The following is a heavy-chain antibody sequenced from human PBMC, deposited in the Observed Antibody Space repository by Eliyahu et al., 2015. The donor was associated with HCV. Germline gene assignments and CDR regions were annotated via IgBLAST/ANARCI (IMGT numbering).Heavy chain of an antibody. CDR2: ISYDGSNK. CDR3: AKGPPYSSSWYYFDY. J-gene: IGHJ4*02. Sequence: QVQLVESGGGVVQPWRSLRLSCXASXFTFXSYGMHWVRQAPGKGLEWVAVISYDGSNKYYADSVKGRFTISRDNSKNTLYLQMNSLRAEDTAVYYCAKGPPYSSSWYYFDYWGQGTLVTVSS. D-gene: IGHD6-13*01. CDR1: XFTFXSYG. V-gene: IGHV3-30*18.